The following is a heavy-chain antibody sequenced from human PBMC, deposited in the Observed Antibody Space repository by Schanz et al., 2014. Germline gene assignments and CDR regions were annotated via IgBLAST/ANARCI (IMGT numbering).Heavy chain of an antibody. D-gene: IGHD3-10*01. CDR2: ISYSGST. Sequence: QVQLQESGPGLVKPSQTLSLTCTVSGGSVSSGGDYWSWIRQHPGKGLEWIGFISYSGSTYYNPSLKRRVTIPVNTSNTQYPQKLSPGAAADTAVYYCALREKPYGPFASWGQGALVTVSS. V-gene: IGHV4-30-4*08. CDR1: GGSVSSGGDY. CDR3: ALREKPYGPFAS. J-gene: IGHJ4*02.